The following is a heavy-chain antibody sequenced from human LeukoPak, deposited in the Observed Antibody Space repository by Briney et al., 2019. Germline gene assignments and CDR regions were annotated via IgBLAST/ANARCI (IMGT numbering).Heavy chain of an antibody. CDR3: AKRGCSYGVCYYFDS. J-gene: IGHJ4*02. V-gene: IGHV3-23*01. D-gene: IGHD2-8*01. CDR1: GFTFSSYA. Sequence: GGSLRLSCAASGFTFSSYATNWVRQAPGKGLEWVTGLSATGDTTYYADSVRGRFTISRDNSKNTLSLQMNSLRAEDTALYYCAKRGCSYGVCYYFDSWGQGTLVTVSS. CDR2: LSATGDTT.